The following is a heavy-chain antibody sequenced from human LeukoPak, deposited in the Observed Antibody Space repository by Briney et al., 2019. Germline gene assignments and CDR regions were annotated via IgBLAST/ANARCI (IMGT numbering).Heavy chain of an antibody. Sequence: GGSLRLSCAASGFTFSSYWMSWVRQAPGKGLEWVSVIYSGGSTYYADSVKGRFTISRDNSKNTLYLQMNSLRAEDTAVYYCARDYIWDDYGDLGAFDIWGQGTMVTVSS. J-gene: IGHJ3*02. CDR2: IYSGGST. D-gene: IGHD4-17*01. CDR3: ARDYIWDDYGDLGAFDI. V-gene: IGHV3-66*01. CDR1: GFTFSSYW.